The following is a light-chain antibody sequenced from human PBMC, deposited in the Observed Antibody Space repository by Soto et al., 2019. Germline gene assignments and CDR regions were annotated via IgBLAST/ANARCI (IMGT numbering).Light chain of an antibody. CDR3: QQYNDNWT. Sequence: DIQMTQSPSTLSASVGDRVTITCRASQSISSWLDWHQQKPGKAPRLLIYKASNLESGVPSRFSGSGSGTEFTLTITSLQPDDSATYYCQQYNDNWTFGQGTKVEIK. V-gene: IGKV1-5*03. CDR1: QSISSW. CDR2: KAS. J-gene: IGKJ1*01.